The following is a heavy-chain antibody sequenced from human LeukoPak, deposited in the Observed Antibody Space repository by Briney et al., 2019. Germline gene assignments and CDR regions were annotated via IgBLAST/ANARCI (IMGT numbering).Heavy chain of an antibody. J-gene: IGHJ3*02. CDR2: ISSSSSYI. Sequence: PGGSLRLSCAASGFTFSSYSMNWVRQAPGKGLEWVSSISSSSSYIYYADSVKGRFTISRDNAKNSLYLQMNSLRAADTAVYYCAREGKSYPNDAFDIWGQGTMVTVSS. V-gene: IGHV3-21*01. CDR1: GFTFSSYS. CDR3: AREGKSYPNDAFDI.